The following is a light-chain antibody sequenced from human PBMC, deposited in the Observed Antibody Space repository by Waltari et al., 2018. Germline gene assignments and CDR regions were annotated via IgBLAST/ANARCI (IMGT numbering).Light chain of an antibody. Sequence: DIVMTPTRLSLPVPPGEPASPSCRTSQSLLHSNGYTYLFWYLQKPGQSPQLLIYLGSNRASGVPDRFSGSGSGTDFTLKISRVEAEDVGVYYCLQDIQLPYSFGQGTKVEIK. CDR1: QSLLHSNGYTY. J-gene: IGKJ2*03. CDR2: LGS. V-gene: IGKV2-28*01. CDR3: LQDIQLPYS.